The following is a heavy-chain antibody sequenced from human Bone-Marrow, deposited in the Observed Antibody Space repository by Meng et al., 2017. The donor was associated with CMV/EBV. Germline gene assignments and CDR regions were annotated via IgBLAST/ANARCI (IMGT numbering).Heavy chain of an antibody. Sequence: GSLRLSCAASGFTFSSYAMSWVRQPPGKGLEWIGYIFYSGSTYYNSSLKSRVTISVDTSKNQFSLKLSSVTAADTAVYYCARNSGYDSYFDYWGQGNRVHGAS. J-gene: IGHJ4*02. CDR1: GFTFSSYA. CDR2: IFYSGST. D-gene: IGHD5-12*01. CDR3: ARNSGYDSYFDY. V-gene: IGHV4-59*04.